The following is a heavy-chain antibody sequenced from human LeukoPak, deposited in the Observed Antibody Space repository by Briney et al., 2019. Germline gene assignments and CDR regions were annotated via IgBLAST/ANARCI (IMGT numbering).Heavy chain of an antibody. CDR1: GYSISSGYY. J-gene: IGHJ3*02. D-gene: IGHD6-13*01. CDR3: ARLGYSSSWHHSGAFDI. V-gene: IGHV4-38-2*01. CDR2: IYHSGNT. Sequence: PSETLSLTCAVSGYSISSGYYWGWIRQPPGKGLECIGSIYHSGNTYYNPSLKSRVTISVDTSRNEFSLKLSSVTAADTAVYYCARLGYSSSWHHSGAFDIWGQGTMVTVSS.